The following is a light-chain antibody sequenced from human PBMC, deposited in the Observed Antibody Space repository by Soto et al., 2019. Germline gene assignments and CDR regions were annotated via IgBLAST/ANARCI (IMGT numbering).Light chain of an antibody. CDR3: QQSYSTPIS. V-gene: IGKV1-39*01. CDR1: QSISSY. CDR2: TAS. Sequence: DIQMTQTPSSLSASVGDRVTITCGASQSISSYLNWYQQKPGKAPNLLMYTASNLQSGVPSRFSGSGSGTDFTLTISSLQPEDFATYYCQQSYSTPISFGQGTRLEIK. J-gene: IGKJ5*01.